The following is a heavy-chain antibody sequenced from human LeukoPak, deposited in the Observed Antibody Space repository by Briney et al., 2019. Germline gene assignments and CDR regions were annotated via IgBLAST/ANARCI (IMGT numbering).Heavy chain of an antibody. J-gene: IGHJ4*02. CDR2: IKQDGSEK. CDR3: ARDRGLSTIDY. V-gene: IGHV3-7*04. D-gene: IGHD2-2*01. Sequence: GGSLRLSCAASGITVSKTWMSWVRQPPGKGLEWVANIKQDGSEKYYVDSVKGRFTISRENAKNSLYLQMNSLRVEDTAVYYCARDRGLSTIDYWGQGTLVTVSS. CDR1: GITVSKTW.